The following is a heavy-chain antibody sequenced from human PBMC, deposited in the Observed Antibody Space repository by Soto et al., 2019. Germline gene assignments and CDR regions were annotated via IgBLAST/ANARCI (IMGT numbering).Heavy chain of an antibody. J-gene: IGHJ4*02. CDR2: ISYDGSDR. D-gene: IGHD2-15*01. CDR3: ARSTYGNGGSCFPQY. CDR1: GFTFSDYG. V-gene: IGHV3-30*03. Sequence: QVQVAEFGGGVVRPGRSLRLSCEGPGFTFSDYGFHWVRQAPGKGLEWVAMISYDGSDRYYRDSVQGRFTISRDDSKNTVYLQMNSLRAEDTATYYCARSTYGNGGSCFPQYWGPGTLVTVSS.